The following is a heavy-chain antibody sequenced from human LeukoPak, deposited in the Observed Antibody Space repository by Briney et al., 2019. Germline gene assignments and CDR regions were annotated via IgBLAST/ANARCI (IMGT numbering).Heavy chain of an antibody. CDR2: INHSGST. J-gene: IGHJ4*02. Sequence: SETLSLTCAVYGGSFSGYYWSWIRQPPGKGLEWIEEINHSGSTNYNPSLKSRVTISVDTSKNQFSLKLSSVTAADTAVYYCARGMHYYDSSGYYRWAPLDYWGQGTLVTVPS. D-gene: IGHD3-22*01. CDR1: GGSFSGYY. CDR3: ARGMHYYDSSGYYRWAPLDY. V-gene: IGHV4-34*01.